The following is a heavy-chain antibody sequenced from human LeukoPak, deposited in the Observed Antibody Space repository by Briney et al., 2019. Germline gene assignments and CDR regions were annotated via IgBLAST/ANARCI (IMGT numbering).Heavy chain of an antibody. CDR2: ISAYNGNT. V-gene: IGHV1-18*01. Sequence: GASVKVSCKASGGTFSSYAISWVRQAPGQGLEWMGWISAYNGNTNYAQKLQGRVTMTTDTSTSTAYMELRSLRSDDTAVYYCARGYNWNSRVYYYYYMDVWGKGTTVTVSS. J-gene: IGHJ6*03. CDR3: ARGYNWNSRVYYYYYMDV. D-gene: IGHD1-7*01. CDR1: GGTFSSYA.